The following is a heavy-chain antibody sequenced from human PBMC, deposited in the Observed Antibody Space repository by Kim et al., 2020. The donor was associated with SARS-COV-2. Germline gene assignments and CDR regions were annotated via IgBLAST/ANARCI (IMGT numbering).Heavy chain of an antibody. CDR1: GYTFTTYY. CDR2: INPSGGST. CDR3: ARNYNSGFDY. Sequence: ASVKVSCKSSGYTFTTYYIHWVRQASGQGLEWMGMINPSGGSTSFAQKFQGRVTMTRDTSTSTAYMELSSLRSEDTAVYYCARNYNSGFDYWGQGTLVTV. D-gene: IGHD3-22*01. V-gene: IGHV1-46*01. J-gene: IGHJ4*02.